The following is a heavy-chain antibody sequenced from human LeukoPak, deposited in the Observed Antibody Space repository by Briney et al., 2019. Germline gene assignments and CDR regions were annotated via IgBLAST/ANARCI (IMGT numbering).Heavy chain of an antibody. J-gene: IGHJ4*02. Sequence: PSETLSLTCTVSGGSISSYYWSWIRQPPGKGLEWIGYIYYSGSTNYNPSLKSRVTISVDTSKNQFSLKLSSVTAADTAVYYCARHGRVGTARFDYWGQGTLVTVSS. V-gene: IGHV4-59*08. CDR1: GGSISSYY. CDR3: ARHGRVGTARFDY. D-gene: IGHD1-26*01. CDR2: IYYSGST.